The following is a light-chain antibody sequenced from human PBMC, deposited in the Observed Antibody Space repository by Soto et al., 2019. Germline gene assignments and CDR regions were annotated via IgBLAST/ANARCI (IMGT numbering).Light chain of an antibody. CDR1: SSDIGAYDY. V-gene: IGLV2-8*01. J-gene: IGLJ3*02. CDR2: GVT. Sequence: QSALTQPPSASGSPGQSATISCTGTSSDIGAYDYVSWYQHHPGKAPKLMIYGVTKRPSGVPDRFSGSKSDNTASLTVSGLQAEDEADYYCNSHAGRNTWVFGGGTKPPS. CDR3: NSHAGRNTWV.